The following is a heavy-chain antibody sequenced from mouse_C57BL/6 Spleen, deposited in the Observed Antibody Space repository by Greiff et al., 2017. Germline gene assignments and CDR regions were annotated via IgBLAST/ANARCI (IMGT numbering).Heavy chain of an antibody. CDR2: IDPEDGDT. V-gene: IGHV14-1*01. CDR1: GFNIKDYY. J-gene: IGHJ2*01. CDR3: TTPYYSNPKGDY. Sequence: EVQLQQSGAELVRPGASVKLSCTASGFNIKDYYMHWVKQRPEQGLEWIGRIDPEDGDTEYAPTFQGKVTMTADTTSNTAYLQLSSLTSEDTAVYYWTTPYYSNPKGDYWGQGTTLTVSS. D-gene: IGHD2-5*01.